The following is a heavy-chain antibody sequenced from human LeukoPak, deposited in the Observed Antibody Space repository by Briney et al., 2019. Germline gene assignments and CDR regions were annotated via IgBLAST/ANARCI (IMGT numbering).Heavy chain of an antibody. CDR2: ISGYNGKT. V-gene: IGHV1-18*01. J-gene: IGHJ4*02. D-gene: IGHD3-10*01. Sequence: ASVKVSCKTSGYTFSSYGIAWVRQAPGQGLEWMGWISGYNGKTNYADNLQGRVTMTTDTPTSTGYIELRALRSDDTAVYYCARTITMVRGVIHFDYWGQGTLVTVSS. CDR1: GYTFSSYG. CDR3: ARTITMVRGVIHFDY.